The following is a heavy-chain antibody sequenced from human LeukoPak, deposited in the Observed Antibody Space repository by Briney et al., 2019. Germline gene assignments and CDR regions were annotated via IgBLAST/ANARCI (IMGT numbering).Heavy chain of an antibody. J-gene: IGHJ4*02. D-gene: IGHD6-13*01. V-gene: IGHV4-4*07. CDR3: GRDKGGSSSLDY. Sequence: AETVTLTCSVSSGSIRSYYWNWIRQPAGQGLEWLGRFYSTGSHNYHPSLESRVTMSMDTSKKQFSSKENPVTAADTAVEYCGRDKGGSSSLDYWGEGTLVTVSS. CDR1: SGSIRSYY. CDR2: FYSTGSH.